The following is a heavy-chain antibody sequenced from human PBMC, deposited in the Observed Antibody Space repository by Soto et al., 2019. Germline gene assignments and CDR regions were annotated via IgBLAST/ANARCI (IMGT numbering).Heavy chain of an antibody. CDR3: VRNVPVTALGY. CDR2: TYSGGDT. Sequence: EVRLVESGGGLVQPGGSLRLSCAASGVTVGNNYMSWVRQAPGKGLEWVSATYSGGDTRYADSVQGRINMSRDSTKNKVSVQMDSLRAEDTAVYFCVRNVPVTALGYWGQGSLVTVSS. J-gene: IGHJ4*02. D-gene: IGHD4-17*01. V-gene: IGHV3-66*01. CDR1: GVTVGNNY.